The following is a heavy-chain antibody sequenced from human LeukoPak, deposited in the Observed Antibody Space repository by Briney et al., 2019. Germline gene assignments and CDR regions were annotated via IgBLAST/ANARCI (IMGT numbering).Heavy chain of an antibody. J-gene: IGHJ2*01. V-gene: IGHV3-48*02. CDR1: GFTFRSYS. D-gene: IGHD5-18*01. Sequence: GGSLRLSCVASGFTFRSYSMNWVRQAPGKGLEWVSYISSSGSTIYYADAAKGRFTISRDSAKNSLYLQMSSLRDEDAAVYYCATVAMEDWYFDLWGRGTLVTVSS. CDR2: ISSSGSTI. CDR3: ATVAMEDWYFDL.